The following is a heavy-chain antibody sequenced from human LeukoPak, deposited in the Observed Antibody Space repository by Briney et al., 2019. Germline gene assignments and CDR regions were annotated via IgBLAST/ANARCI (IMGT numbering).Heavy chain of an antibody. D-gene: IGHD2/OR15-2a*01. V-gene: IGHV3-48*01. J-gene: IGHJ4*02. Sequence: GGSLRLSCGASGITFSSYSMNWVRQAPGKGLEWVSYISSSGSTKYYADSVKGRFTISRDNARNSLYLQMNSLRAEDTAVYFCARGGLSIMGYWGQGTRVTVSS. CDR1: GITFSSYS. CDR2: ISSSGSTK. CDR3: ARGGLSIMGY.